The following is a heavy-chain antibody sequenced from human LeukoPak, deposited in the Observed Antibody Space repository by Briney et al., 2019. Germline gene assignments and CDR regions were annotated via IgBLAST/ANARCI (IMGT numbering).Heavy chain of an antibody. CDR3: AKAAPDSGDYGMDV. D-gene: IGHD4-17*01. J-gene: IGHJ6*02. CDR1: EFTFSSYG. V-gene: IGHV3-30*18. CDR2: ISYDGSNN. Sequence: PGGSLRLSCVASEFTFSSYGMHWVRQAPGKGLEWVASISYDGSNNYHADSVKGRFTISRDNSKNTLYLQMNSLNTEDTAAYYCAKAAPDSGDYGMDVWGQGTTVTVSS.